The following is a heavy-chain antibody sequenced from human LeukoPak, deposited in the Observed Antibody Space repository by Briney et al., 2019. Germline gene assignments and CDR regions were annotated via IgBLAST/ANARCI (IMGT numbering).Heavy chain of an antibody. CDR1: GFTFSSYA. D-gene: IGHD2-15*01. CDR3: ARPSRRYSGGSCYPYYFDY. V-gene: IGHV3-30*04. CDR2: ISYDGSNK. Sequence: GGSLRLSCAASGFTFSSYAMHWVRQAPGKGLEWVAVISYDGSNKYYADSVKGRFTISRDNSKNTLYLQMNSLRAEDTAVYYCARPSRRYSGGSCYPYYFDYWGQGTLVTVSS. J-gene: IGHJ4*02.